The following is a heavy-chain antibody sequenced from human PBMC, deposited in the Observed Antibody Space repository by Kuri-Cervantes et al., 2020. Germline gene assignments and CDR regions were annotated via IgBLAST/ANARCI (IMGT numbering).Heavy chain of an antibody. CDR3: ARGYYGGPDSWFDV. D-gene: IGHD2-21*01. Sequence: SCTVSGGSIHSGGYYWSWIRHHPGKGLEWIGYIHYSGRTSYHPSLKSRLTISEDTSKNQFSLRLRSVTAADTAVYFCARGYYGGPDSWFDVWGQGTLVTVSS. J-gene: IGHJ5*02. V-gene: IGHV4-31*02. CDR2: IHYSGRT. CDR1: GGSIHSGGYY.